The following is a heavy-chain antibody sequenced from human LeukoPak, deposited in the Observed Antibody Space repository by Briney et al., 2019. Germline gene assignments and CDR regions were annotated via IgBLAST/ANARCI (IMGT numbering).Heavy chain of an antibody. CDR1: GFTFSTYA. CDR2: ISVSGVNA. D-gene: IGHD4-23*01. V-gene: IGHV3-23*01. CDR3: ANPGGARAFDI. J-gene: IGHJ3*02. Sequence: GGSLRLSCADSGFTFSTYAMSWVRQAPGKGLEWVSAISVSGVNAYYADSVKGRFTISRDKSKNTLYLLMNSLRPEDTAVYYCANPGGARAFDIWGQGTMVAVPS.